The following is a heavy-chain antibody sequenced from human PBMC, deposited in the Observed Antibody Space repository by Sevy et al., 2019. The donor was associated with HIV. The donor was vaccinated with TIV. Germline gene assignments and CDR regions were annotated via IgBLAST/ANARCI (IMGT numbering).Heavy chain of an antibody. CDR1: GFTFPTYW. J-gene: IGHJ4*02. CDR3: ARGMSDYGDLFFDY. D-gene: IGHD4-17*01. V-gene: IGHV3-7*01. Sequence: GGSLRLSCAASGFTFPTYWMNWVRQAPGKGLEWLGNIKQDGSGVNYADSVKGRFTISRDNAKNSVYLEMNNLRAEDTGIYYCARGMSDYGDLFFDYWGQGTLVTVSS. CDR2: IKQDGSGV.